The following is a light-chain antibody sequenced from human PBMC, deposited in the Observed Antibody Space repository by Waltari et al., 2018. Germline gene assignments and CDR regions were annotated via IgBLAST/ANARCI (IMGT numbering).Light chain of an antibody. CDR1: QSISSW. V-gene: IGKV1-5*03. J-gene: IGKJ2*01. CDR2: KAS. Sequence: ITCRASQSISSWLAWYQQKPGKAPKLLIYKASNLESGVPSRFSGFGSGTEFTLIISSLQPDDLATYYCQQYNSHSTFGQGTKLEIK. CDR3: QQYNSHST.